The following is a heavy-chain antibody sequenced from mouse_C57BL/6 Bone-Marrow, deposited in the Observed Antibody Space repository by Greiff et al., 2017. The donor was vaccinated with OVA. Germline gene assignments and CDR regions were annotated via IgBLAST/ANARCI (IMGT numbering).Heavy chain of an antibody. CDR1: GFTFSSYG. Sequence: DVQLVESGGDLVKPGGSLKLSCAASGFTFSSYGMSWVRQTPDKRLEWVATISSGGSYTYYPDSVKGRFTISRDNAKNTLYLQMSSLKSEDTAMYYCARHALLFAYWGQGTLVTVSA. CDR3: ARHALLFAY. V-gene: IGHV5-6*01. J-gene: IGHJ3*01. CDR2: ISSGGSYT.